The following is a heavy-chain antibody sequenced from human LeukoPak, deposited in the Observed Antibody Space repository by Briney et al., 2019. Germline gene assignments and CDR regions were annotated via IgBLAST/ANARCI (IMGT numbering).Heavy chain of an antibody. V-gene: IGHV3-30*04. D-gene: IGHD3-10*01. CDR3: ARDQVLLWFGEHPSYGMDV. Sequence: PGGSLRLSCAASGFTFSSYAMHWVRQAPGKGLEWVAVISYDGSNKYYADSVKGRFTISRDNSKNTLYLQMNSLRAEDTAVYYCARDQVLLWFGEHPSYGMDVWGKGTTVTVSS. J-gene: IGHJ6*04. CDR2: ISYDGSNK. CDR1: GFTFSSYA.